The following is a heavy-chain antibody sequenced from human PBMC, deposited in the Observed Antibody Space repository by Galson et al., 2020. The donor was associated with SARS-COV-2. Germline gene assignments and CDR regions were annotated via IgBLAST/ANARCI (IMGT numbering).Heavy chain of an antibody. CDR3: ARLHGLEWKDRKKYYYGMDV. Sequence: KVSCKGSGYSFTSYSIGWVRQMPGKGLEWMGIIYPGDSDTRYSPSFQGQVTISADKSISTVYLQWSSLKASDTAMYYCARLHGLEWKDRKKYYYGMDVWSQGTTVTVSS. CDR2: IYPGDSDT. CDR1: GYSFTSYS. J-gene: IGHJ6*02. D-gene: IGHD3-3*01. V-gene: IGHV5-51*01.